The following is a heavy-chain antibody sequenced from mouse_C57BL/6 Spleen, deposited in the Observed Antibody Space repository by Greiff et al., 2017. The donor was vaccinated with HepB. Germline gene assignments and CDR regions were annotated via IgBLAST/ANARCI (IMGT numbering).Heavy chain of an antibody. V-gene: IGHV1-4*01. Sequence: QVHVKQSGAELARPGASVKMSCKASGYTFTSYTMHWVKQRPGQGLEWIGYINPSSGYTKYNQKFKDKATLTADKSSSTAYMQLSSLTSEDSAVYYCARSGGRHFDYGGQGTTLTVSS. J-gene: IGHJ2*01. CDR1: GYTFTSYT. D-gene: IGHD3-1*01. CDR3: ARSGGRHFDY. CDR2: INPSSGYT.